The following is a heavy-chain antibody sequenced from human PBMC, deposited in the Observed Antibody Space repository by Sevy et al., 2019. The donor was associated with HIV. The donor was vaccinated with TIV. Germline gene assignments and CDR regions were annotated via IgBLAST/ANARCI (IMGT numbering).Heavy chain of an antibody. CDR1: GFSVTSNY. CDR3: ARSYRGVNDYDFDN. Sequence: GGSLRLSCAASGFSVTSNYITWVRQVPGKGLEWVSIIYSGGGTYYADTVKGRFSISRATSKNTIYLQVNSLRAEDTAVYYCARSYRGVNDYDFDNWGQGTPVTVSS. D-gene: IGHD3-10*01. CDR2: IYSGGGT. V-gene: IGHV3-53*01. J-gene: IGHJ4*02.